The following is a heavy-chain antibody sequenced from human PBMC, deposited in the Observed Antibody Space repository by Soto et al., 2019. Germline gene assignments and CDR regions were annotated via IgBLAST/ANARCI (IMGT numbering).Heavy chain of an antibody. CDR1: GFTFSSYW. J-gene: IGHJ4*02. CDR2: IAHDGSEK. CDR3: ARESNAHLDY. D-gene: IGHD7-27*01. V-gene: IGHV3-7*01. Sequence: PGGPLRLSCAVSGFTFSSYWIRWVRQAPGRGLEWVATIAHDGSEKFYVDSVKGRFTISRDNTKNSLYLQMNSLRAEDTAVYYCARESNAHLDYWGQGTMVTVSS.